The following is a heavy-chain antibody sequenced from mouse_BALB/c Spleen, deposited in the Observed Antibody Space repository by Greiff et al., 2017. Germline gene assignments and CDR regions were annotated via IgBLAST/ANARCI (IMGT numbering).Heavy chain of an antibody. V-gene: IGHV3-6*02. CDR3: ARGTTASDV. J-gene: IGHJ1*01. CDR2: ISYDGSN. CDR1: GYSITSGYY. D-gene: IGHD1-2*01. Sequence: EVQLQESGPGLVKPSQSLSLTCSVTGYSITSGYYWNWIRQFPGNKLEWMGYISYDGSNNYNPSLKNRISITRDTSKNQFFLKLNSVTTEDTATYYCARGTTASDVWGAGTTVTVSS.